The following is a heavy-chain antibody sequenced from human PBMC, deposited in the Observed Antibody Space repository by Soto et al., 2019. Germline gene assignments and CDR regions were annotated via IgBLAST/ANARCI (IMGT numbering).Heavy chain of an antibody. D-gene: IGHD3-3*01. CDR1: GFSLTTSGVG. CDR3: AHRVLRTVFGLVTTTAIYFDF. CDR2: IYWDDDK. V-gene: IGHV2-5*02. Sequence: QITLNEPGPTVVRPTETLTLTCRFSGFSLTTSGVGVGWIRQSPGQAPEWLALIYWDDDKRYSASLKSRLTITKDTSKNQVVLTVSDLDPTDTATYYCAHRVLRTVFGLVTTTAIYFDFWGQGTPVAVSS. J-gene: IGHJ4*02.